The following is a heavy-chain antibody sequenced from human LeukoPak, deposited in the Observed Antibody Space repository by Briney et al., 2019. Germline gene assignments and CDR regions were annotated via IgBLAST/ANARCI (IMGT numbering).Heavy chain of an antibody. D-gene: IGHD6-13*01. Sequence: GGSLRLSCAASGFSFSSYAMHWVRQAPGKGLEWVAVISYDGSYKYYADSVQGRFTISRDDSKNTLYLQMNSLRTEDTAVYYCARKRSVAATAHDTFDIWGQGTMVTVSS. CDR1: GFSFSSYA. J-gene: IGHJ3*02. V-gene: IGHV3-30*04. CDR3: ARKRSVAATAHDTFDI. CDR2: ISYDGSYK.